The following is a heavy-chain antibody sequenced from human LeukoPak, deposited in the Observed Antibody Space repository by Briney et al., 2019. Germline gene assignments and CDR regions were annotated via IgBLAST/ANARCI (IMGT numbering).Heavy chain of an antibody. CDR3: AKASSSWYGPDY. D-gene: IGHD6-13*01. CDR2: ISWNSGSI. V-gene: IGHV3-9*01. J-gene: IGHJ4*02. CDR1: GFTFDDYA. Sequence: GGSLRLSCAASGFTFDDYARHWVRQAPGKGLEWVSGISWNSGSIGYADSVKGRFTISRDNAKNSLYLQMNSLRAEDTALYYCAKASSSWYGPDYWGQGTLVTVSS.